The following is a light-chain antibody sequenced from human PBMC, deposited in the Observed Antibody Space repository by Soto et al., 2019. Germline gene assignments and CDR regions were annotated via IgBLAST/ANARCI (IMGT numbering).Light chain of an antibody. CDR2: AAS. Sequence: IQLTQSPSSLSASVGDRVTIACRASQGISSYLAWYQQRPGKAPKLLIYAASTLESGVPSRFSGSGSGTEFTLTISSLQPEDFATYYCQQVNSYPRTFGQGTKVEIK. J-gene: IGKJ1*01. CDR3: QQVNSYPRT. CDR1: QGISSY. V-gene: IGKV1-9*01.